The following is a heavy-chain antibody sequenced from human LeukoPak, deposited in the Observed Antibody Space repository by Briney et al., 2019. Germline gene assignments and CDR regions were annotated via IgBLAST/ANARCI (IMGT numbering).Heavy chain of an antibody. CDR1: GGSISSGGYY. CDR3: TRNRGYYVNDY. CDR2: IYYSGST. Sequence: SETLSLTCTVSGGSISSGGYYWSWIRQHPGKGLEWIGYIYYSGSTYYNPSLKSRVTISADTSENQFSLKVSSVTAADTAVYYCTRNRGYYVNDYWGQGILVTVSS. V-gene: IGHV4-31*03. J-gene: IGHJ4*02. D-gene: IGHD1-26*01.